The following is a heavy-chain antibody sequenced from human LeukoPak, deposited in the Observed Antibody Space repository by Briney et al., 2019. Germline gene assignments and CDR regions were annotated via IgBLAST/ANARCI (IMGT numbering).Heavy chain of an antibody. V-gene: IGHV3-30-3*01. CDR1: GFTFSSYA. CDR2: ISYDGSNK. J-gene: IGHJ3*02. D-gene: IGHD3-16*02. CDR3: ARAIARVDAFDI. Sequence: GGSLRLSCAASGFTFSSYAMHWVRQAPGKGLEWVAVISYDGSNKYYADSVKGRFTISRDNSKNTLYLQMNSLRAEDTAVYYCARAIARVDAFDIWGQGTMVTVSS.